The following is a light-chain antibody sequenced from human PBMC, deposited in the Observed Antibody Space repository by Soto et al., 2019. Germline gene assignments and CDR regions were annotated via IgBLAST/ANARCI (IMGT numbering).Light chain of an antibody. CDR1: QSVNTW. CDR2: EAS. V-gene: IGKV1-5*03. J-gene: IGKJ2*01. CDR3: QQYNTYST. Sequence: DIQMTQSPSTLSASVGDRVTITCRASQSVNTWVAWYQQRPGKAPKLLIYEASNLQYGVPSRFSGSGPGTEFTLTISGLQPDDFATYYCQQYNTYSTFGQGTKLEIK.